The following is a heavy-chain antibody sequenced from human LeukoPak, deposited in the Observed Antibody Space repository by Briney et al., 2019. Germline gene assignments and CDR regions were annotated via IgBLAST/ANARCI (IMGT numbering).Heavy chain of an antibody. CDR1: GFTFGTHA. CDR3: VQTNWEWSAFDY. V-gene: IGHV3-23*01. D-gene: IGHD3-3*01. CDR2: LSGSANST. Sequence: GGSLRLSCAASGFTFGTHAMSWVRQAPGQGLEWLLSLSGSANSTYQSDSAKGRFTISRDNSRNTLFLQMNSLRVEDRAIYYCVQTNWEWSAFDYWGQGTLVTVSS. J-gene: IGHJ4*02.